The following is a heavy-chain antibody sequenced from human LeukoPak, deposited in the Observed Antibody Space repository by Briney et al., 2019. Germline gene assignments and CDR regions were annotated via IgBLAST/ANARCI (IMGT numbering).Heavy chain of an antibody. Sequence: SVKVSCKASGYTFTSYGITWVRQAPGQGLEWMGWISAYNGDTNYAQKLQGRVTMTTDTSTSTAYMELSSLRSEDTAVYYCARDIYGVLRGLDAWGKGTTVTVSS. D-gene: IGHD4-17*01. CDR1: GYTFTSYG. J-gene: IGHJ6*04. CDR3: ARDIYGVLRGLDA. CDR2: ISAYNGDT. V-gene: IGHV1-18*01.